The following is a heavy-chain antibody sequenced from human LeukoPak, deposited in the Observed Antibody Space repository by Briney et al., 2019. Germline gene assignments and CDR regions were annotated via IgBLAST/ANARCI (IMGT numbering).Heavy chain of an antibody. D-gene: IGHD2-2*01. CDR3: ARISRSHDYNY. CDR2: ISSYGGST. Sequence: GGSLRLSCAASGFNLSSYSMHWVRQAPGKGLEYVSAISSYGGSTYYANSVKDRFTISRDNSKNTVYLQMGSLRTEDMAVYYCARISRSHDYNYWGQGTLVTVSS. CDR1: GFNLSSYS. J-gene: IGHJ4*02. V-gene: IGHV3-64*01.